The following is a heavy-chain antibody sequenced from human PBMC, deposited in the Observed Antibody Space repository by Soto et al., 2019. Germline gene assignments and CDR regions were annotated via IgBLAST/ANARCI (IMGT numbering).Heavy chain of an antibody. CDR2: IKSKTDGGTT. D-gene: IGHD1-26*01. CDR1: GFTFSNAW. CDR3: TTGSGNYYARFDY. V-gene: IGHV3-15*07. Sequence: PGGSLRLSCAASGFTFSNAWMNWVRQAPGKGLEWVGRIKSKTDGGTTDYAAPVKGRFTISRDDSKNTLYLQMNSLKTEDTAVYYCTTGSGNYYARFDYWGQGALVTVSS. J-gene: IGHJ4*02.